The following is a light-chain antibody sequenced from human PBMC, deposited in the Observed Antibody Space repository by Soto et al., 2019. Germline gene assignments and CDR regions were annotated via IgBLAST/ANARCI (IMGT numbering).Light chain of an antibody. CDR2: GAS. J-gene: IGKJ4*01. CDR1: QSVKSSY. Sequence: EIVLTQSPGTLSLSPGERATLSCRASQSVKSSYLAWYQQKPGQPPRLLIYGASTRATGIPDRFIGSGSATDFTLTITRMEPDDFAVFYCQQYGSSPLTFGGGSKVEIK. CDR3: QQYGSSPLT. V-gene: IGKV3-20*01.